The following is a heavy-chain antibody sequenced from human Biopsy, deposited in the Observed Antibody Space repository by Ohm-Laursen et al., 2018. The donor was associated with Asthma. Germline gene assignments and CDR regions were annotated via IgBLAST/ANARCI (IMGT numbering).Heavy chain of an antibody. D-gene: IGHD3-16*01. CDR2: IYYIGST. V-gene: IGHV4-30-4*01. CDR3: ARRGGVRRYFDY. CDR1: GGSISSGAYY. J-gene: IGHJ4*02. Sequence: TLSLNCTVSGGSISSGAYYWSWVRQPPGKGLEWIGYIYYIGSTYYNPSLKSRVAISLDTSKNQFSLKLSSVTAADTAVYFCARRGGVRRYFDYWGQGTLVTVSS.